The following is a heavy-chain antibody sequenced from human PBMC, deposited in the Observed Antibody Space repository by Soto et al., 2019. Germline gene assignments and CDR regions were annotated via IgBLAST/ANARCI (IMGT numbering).Heavy chain of an antibody. CDR3: SKIGTMGVFDN. CDR1: GFTFSSYA. D-gene: IGHD1-26*01. J-gene: IGHJ4*02. Sequence: EVPLLESGGVLVSPGGSLRLSCAASGFTFSSYAMSWVRQAPGKGLEWLAGITFRGDYTYYADSVKGRFSLSRVNSRKRLDLQMNNLKIEDTALYYCSKIGTMGVFDNWSQGTLLTVSS. V-gene: IGHV3-23*01. CDR2: ITFRGDYT.